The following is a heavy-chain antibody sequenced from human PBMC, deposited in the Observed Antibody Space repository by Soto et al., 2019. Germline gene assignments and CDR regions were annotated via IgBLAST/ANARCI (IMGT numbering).Heavy chain of an antibody. Sequence: GASVKVSCKASGGTFSSYTMHWVRQAPGQRLEWMGWINAGNGNTKYSQKFQGRVTITRDTSASTAYMELSSLRSEDTAVYYCARDRTRGEQLVPGYWGQGTLVTVSS. D-gene: IGHD6-6*01. CDR3: ARDRTRGEQLVPGY. J-gene: IGHJ4*02. CDR2: INAGNGNT. CDR1: GGTFSSYT. V-gene: IGHV1-3*01.